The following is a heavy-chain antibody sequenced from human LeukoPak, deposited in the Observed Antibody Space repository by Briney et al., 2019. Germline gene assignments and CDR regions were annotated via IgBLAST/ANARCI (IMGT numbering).Heavy chain of an antibody. J-gene: IGHJ4*02. D-gene: IGHD3-22*01. Sequence: GRSPRLSCAASGFTFDHYAMHWVRHAPGKGLEWVSSISWNSGTVDYADSVKGRFTISRDNAKNSLYLQMNSLRTEDMAFYYCARDVWPYTYYYDTHPLGGGFDSWGQGTLVTVSS. CDR3: ARDVWPYTYYYDTHPLGGGFDS. CDR2: ISWNSGTV. V-gene: IGHV3-9*03. CDR1: GFTFDHYA.